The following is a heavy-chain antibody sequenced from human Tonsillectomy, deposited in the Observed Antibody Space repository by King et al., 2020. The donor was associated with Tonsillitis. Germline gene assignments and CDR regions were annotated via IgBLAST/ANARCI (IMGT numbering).Heavy chain of an antibody. D-gene: IGHD5-18*01. CDR2: IKSKTNGGTT. CDR3: AGDTAMAVGAFDI. Sequence: QLVQSGGGLVKPGGSLRLSCAASGFTFSNAWMNWVRQAPGKGLEWVGRIKSKTNGGTTDHAAPVKGRLTISRDDSKNTLYLQMNSLKTEDTAVYYCAGDTAMAVGAFDIWGQGTMVTVSS. V-gene: IGHV3-15*07. CDR1: GFTFSNAW. J-gene: IGHJ3*02.